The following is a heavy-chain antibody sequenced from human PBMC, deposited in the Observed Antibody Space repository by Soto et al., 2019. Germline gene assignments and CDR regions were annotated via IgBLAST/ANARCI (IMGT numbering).Heavy chain of an antibody. CDR2: ISYDGSNK. V-gene: IGHV3-30*18. CDR1: VFTFSSYG. D-gene: IGHD2-2*01. Sequence: VGSLRLSCASSVFTFSSYGMHCVRHSPGKWLEWVAVISYDGSNKYYADSVKGRFTISRDNSKNTLYLQMNSLRAEDTAVYYCAKDFCSSTSCHNYNWFGPLGQGTLVNVSS. CDR3: AKDFCSSTSCHNYNWFGP. J-gene: IGHJ5*02.